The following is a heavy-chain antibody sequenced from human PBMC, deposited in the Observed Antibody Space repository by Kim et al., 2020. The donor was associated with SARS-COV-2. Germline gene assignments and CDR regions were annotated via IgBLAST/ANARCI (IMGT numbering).Heavy chain of an antibody. CDR1: GYTFTSYG. D-gene: IGHD3-10*01. Sequence: ASVKVSCKASGYTFTSYGISWVRQAPGQGLEWMGWISAYNGNTNYAQKLQGRVTMTTDTSTSTAYMELRSLRSDDTAVYYCAREVGFGPLSYYGMDVWGQGTTVTVSS. CDR2: ISAYNGNT. J-gene: IGHJ6*02. V-gene: IGHV1-18*01. CDR3: AREVGFGPLSYYGMDV.